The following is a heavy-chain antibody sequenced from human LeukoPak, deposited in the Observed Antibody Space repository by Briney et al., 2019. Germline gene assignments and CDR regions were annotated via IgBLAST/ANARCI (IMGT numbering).Heavy chain of an antibody. J-gene: IGHJ6*02. Sequence: GVLRLSCAASGFTFSNYWMHWVRHAPGEALLWVSRIKSDGSSTTYADSVQGRFTISRDNAKNTLYLQMNSLRAEDTAVYYCSRDSLSSCGGDCYSGLDVWGQGTTVTVSS. V-gene: IGHV3-74*01. D-gene: IGHD2-21*02. CDR2: IKSDGSST. CDR3: SRDSLSSCGGDCYSGLDV. CDR1: GFTFSNYW.